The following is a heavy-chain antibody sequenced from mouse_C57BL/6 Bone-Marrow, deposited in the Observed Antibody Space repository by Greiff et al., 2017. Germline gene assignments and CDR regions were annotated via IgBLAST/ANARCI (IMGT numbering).Heavy chain of an antibody. D-gene: IGHD2-2*01. V-gene: IGHV14-1*01. Sequence: VQLQQSGAELVRPGASVKLSCTASGSNITDYYMHWVKQRPEQGLAWIGSIDPEDGGTEYDPTFPGKATLTADTSSNTAYLQLRRLTSEDSAVYARTMFKGWYFDGWGTGTTVTVSS. CDR2: IDPEDGGT. J-gene: IGHJ1*03. CDR3: TMFKGWYFDG. CDR1: GSNITDYY.